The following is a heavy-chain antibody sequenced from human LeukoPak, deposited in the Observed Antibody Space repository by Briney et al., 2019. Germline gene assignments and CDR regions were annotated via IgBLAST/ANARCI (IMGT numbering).Heavy chain of an antibody. D-gene: IGHD6-13*01. CDR1: GGSIISYY. CDR2: IYYSGST. V-gene: IGHV4-59*01. Sequence: SETLSLTCTVSGGSIISYYWSWIRQPPGEGLEWIGYIYYSGSTNYNPSLKSRVTISVDTSKNQFSLKLSSVTAADTAVYYCARGAGNSSPCDYWGQGTLVTVSS. J-gene: IGHJ4*02. CDR3: ARGAGNSSPCDY.